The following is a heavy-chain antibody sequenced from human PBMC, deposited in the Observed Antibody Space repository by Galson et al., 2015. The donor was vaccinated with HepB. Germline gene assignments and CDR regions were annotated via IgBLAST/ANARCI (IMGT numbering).Heavy chain of an antibody. CDR3: ASAMVHYYYGMDV. CDR1: GFTVSSND. V-gene: IGHV3-66*01. CDR2: IYSGGST. Sequence: SLRLSCAASGFTVSSNDMSWVRPAPGKGLEWVSVIYSGGSTYYADSVKGRFTLSRDNSKNTLYLQMNSLRAEDTAVYYCASAMVHYYYGMDVWGQGTTVTVSS. J-gene: IGHJ6*02. D-gene: IGHD5-18*01.